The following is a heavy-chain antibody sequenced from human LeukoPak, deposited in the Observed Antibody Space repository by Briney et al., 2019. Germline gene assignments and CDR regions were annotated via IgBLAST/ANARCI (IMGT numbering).Heavy chain of an antibody. Sequence: PGGSLRLSCAASGFTFSSYSMNWARQAPGKGLEWVAFIRYDGSNKYYADSVKGRFTISRDNSKNTLYLQMNSLRAEDTAVYYCANWVADWNDDEEYWGQGTLVTVSS. CDR1: GFTFSSYS. V-gene: IGHV3-30*02. CDR2: IRYDGSNK. CDR3: ANWVADWNDDEEY. D-gene: IGHD1-1*01. J-gene: IGHJ4*02.